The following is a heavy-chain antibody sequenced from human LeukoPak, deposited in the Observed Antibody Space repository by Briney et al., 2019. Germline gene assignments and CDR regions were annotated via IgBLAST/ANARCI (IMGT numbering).Heavy chain of an antibody. V-gene: IGHV3-23*01. CDR2: IFGSGGSP. J-gene: IGHJ4*02. Sequence: PGGSLRLSCEASGFTFGRYALYWVRQAPGKGLEWVAGIFGSGGSPHYADSVKGRFTISRDNSKNTVYLQINSLRAEDTAVYYCAKTTAGYSSGQKPAWPVDYWGQGTLATVSS. CDR3: AKTTAGYSSGQKPAWPVDY. D-gene: IGHD5-18*01. CDR1: GFTFGRYA.